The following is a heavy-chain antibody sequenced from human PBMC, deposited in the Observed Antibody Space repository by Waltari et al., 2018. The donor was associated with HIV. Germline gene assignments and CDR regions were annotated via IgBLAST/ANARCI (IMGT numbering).Heavy chain of an antibody. CDR3: ARSERSQDQQLVSFFDY. CDR2: IGTNNGNT. V-gene: IGHV1-18*04. CDR1: GYNFGGYG. Sequence: QIQLVQSGAEVKKPGASVKVSCQASGYNFGGYGISWVRQGAGQGLEWMGWIGTNNGNTKYGQKFQDRVTMTTDTTMSTAYMELRSLRSDDTAVFYCARSERSQDQQLVSFFDYWGQGTLVIVSS. D-gene: IGHD1-1*01. J-gene: IGHJ4*02.